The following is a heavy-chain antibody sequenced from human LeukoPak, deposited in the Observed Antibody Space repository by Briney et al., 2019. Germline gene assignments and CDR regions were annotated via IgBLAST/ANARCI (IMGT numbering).Heavy chain of an antibody. CDR2: INNDGRT. CDR3: ARAGYGFDY. Sequence: GGSLRLSCAASGFTFTNFWMHWIRQAPGKGLVWLSRINNDGRTGYADSVKGRFTISRDNAKNTVYLQMNSLRAEDTAVYCCARAGYGFDYWGQGTLVTVSS. J-gene: IGHJ4*02. CDR1: GFTFTNFW. D-gene: IGHD5-12*01. V-gene: IGHV3-74*01.